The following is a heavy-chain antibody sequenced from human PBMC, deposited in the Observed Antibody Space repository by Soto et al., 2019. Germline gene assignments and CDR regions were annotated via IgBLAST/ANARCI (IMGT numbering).Heavy chain of an antibody. Sequence: KTSETLSLTCTVSGGSISSSSYYWGWIRQPPGKGLEWIGSIYYSGSTYYNPSLKSRVTISVDTSKNQFSLKLSSVTAADTAVYYCASQFRYNWNPNWFDPWGQGTLVTV. CDR3: ASQFRYNWNPNWFDP. CDR1: GGSISSSSYY. J-gene: IGHJ5*02. V-gene: IGHV4-39*01. CDR2: IYYSGST. D-gene: IGHD1-1*01.